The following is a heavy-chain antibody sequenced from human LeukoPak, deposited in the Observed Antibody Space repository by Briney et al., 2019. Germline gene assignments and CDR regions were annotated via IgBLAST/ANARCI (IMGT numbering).Heavy chain of an antibody. Sequence: GRSLRLACAAAGFTFSSYAMHWVRQAPGRGLEWVAVISYEVSNKYYTDSVKGRFTISRDNSKNTLYLQMNSLRAEDTAVYYCARGREYSYGFTGRERTKSRLHYWRQGTLVPVSS. D-gene: IGHD5-18*01. V-gene: IGHV3-30*04. CDR3: ARGREYSYGFTGRERTKSRLHY. CDR2: ISYEVSNK. J-gene: IGHJ4*02. CDR1: GFTFSSYA.